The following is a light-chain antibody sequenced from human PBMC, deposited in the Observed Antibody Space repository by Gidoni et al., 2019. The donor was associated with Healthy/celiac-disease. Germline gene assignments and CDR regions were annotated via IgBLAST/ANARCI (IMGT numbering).Light chain of an antibody. CDR3: QQYNNWPPWT. CDR1: QSVSSN. Sequence: EKVIYPFPATPSVSPGERATPSCRASQSVSSNLAWYQQKPGPAPRLLIYGASTRATGIPARFSGSGSGTEFTLTISSLQSEDFAVYYCQQYNNWPPWTFGQGTKVEIK. CDR2: GAS. V-gene: IGKV3-15*01. J-gene: IGKJ1*01.